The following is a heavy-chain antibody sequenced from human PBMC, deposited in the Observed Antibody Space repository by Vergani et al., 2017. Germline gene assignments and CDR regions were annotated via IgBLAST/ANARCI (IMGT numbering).Heavy chain of an antibody. J-gene: IGHJ4*02. Sequence: QVQLQESGPGLVKPSETLSLTCTVSGGSISSYYWSWIRQPPGKGLEWIGYIYYSGSTNYNPSLKSRVTISVDTSKNQFSLKLSSVTAADTAVYYCARSSGRYSYGPGGLDYWGQGTLVTVSS. D-gene: IGHD5-18*01. CDR2: IYYSGST. CDR1: GGSISSYY. CDR3: ARSSGRYSYGPGGLDY. V-gene: IGHV4-59*01.